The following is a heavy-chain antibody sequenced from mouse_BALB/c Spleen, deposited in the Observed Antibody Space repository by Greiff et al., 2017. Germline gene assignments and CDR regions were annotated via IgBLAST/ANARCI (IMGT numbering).Heavy chain of an antibody. J-gene: IGHJ4*01. CDR1: GYTFTTFT. Sequence: VQLQQSGAELARPGAAVTMSCKASGYTFTTFTIHWLQQRPGQGLEWIEYINPGRAYKDYNQKFKDKTTLTADKAYRAVYMQLSSVTYEDSEVFYCAREQGGYPMDYWGQGTAVSGSS. V-gene: IGHV1-4*01. CDR3: AREQGGYPMDY. CDR2: INPGRAYK.